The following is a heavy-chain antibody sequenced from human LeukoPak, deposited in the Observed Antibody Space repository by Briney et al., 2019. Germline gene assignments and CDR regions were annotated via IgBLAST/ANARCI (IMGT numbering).Heavy chain of an antibody. D-gene: IGHD6-19*01. V-gene: IGHV4-34*01. CDR1: GGSFSGYY. CDR3: ASDTVVADGFFHS. CDR2: INHSGST. Sequence: RPSETLSLTCAVYGGSFSGYYWSWIRQPPGKGLEWIGEINHSGSTNYNPSLKSRVTISVDTSKNQFSLKLSSVTAADTAVYFCASDTVVADGFFHSWGQGTLVTVSS. J-gene: IGHJ4*02.